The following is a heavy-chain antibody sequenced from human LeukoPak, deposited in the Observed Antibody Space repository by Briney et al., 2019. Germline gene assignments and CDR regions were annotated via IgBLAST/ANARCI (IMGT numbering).Heavy chain of an antibody. CDR2: ISSSSTTR. Sequence: GGSLRLSCVVSGFTFSSCSMNWVRQAPGKGLEWVSYISSSSTTRYYADSVKGRFTISRDNAKNSLYMQMNSLRDEDSAVYYCARDPHIAAAGTIFDYWGQGTLVTVSS. CDR3: ARDPHIAAAGTIFDY. V-gene: IGHV3-48*02. D-gene: IGHD6-13*01. J-gene: IGHJ4*02. CDR1: GFTFSSCS.